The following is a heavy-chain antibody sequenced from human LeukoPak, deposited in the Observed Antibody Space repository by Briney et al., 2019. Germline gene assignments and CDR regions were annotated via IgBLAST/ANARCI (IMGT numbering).Heavy chain of an antibody. CDR3: ARLYYDSSGQPFDY. Sequence: SETLSLTCAVYGGSLSGYYWSWIRQPPGKGLEWIGEINHSGSTNYNPSLKSRVTISVDTSKNQFSLKLSSVTAADTAVYYCARLYYDSSGQPFDYWGQGTLVTVSS. V-gene: IGHV4-34*01. CDR2: INHSGST. CDR1: GGSLSGYY. D-gene: IGHD3-22*01. J-gene: IGHJ4*02.